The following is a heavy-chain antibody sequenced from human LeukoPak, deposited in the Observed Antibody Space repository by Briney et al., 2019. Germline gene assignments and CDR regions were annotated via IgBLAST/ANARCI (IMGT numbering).Heavy chain of an antibody. J-gene: IGHJ4*02. V-gene: IGHV3-11*01. CDR3: ARIAYSGYFIDF. D-gene: IGHD5-12*01. CDR2: ISASANTN. CDR1: GFTFSDSY. Sequence: GGSLRLSCAASGFTFSDSYMSWIRRAPGKGLECISYISASANTNHYADSVRGRFTISRDNAKNSLSLQMNSLRAEDTAVYFCARIAYSGYFIDFWGQGTLVTVSS.